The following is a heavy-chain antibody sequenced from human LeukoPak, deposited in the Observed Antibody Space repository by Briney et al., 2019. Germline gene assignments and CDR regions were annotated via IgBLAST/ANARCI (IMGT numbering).Heavy chain of an antibody. CDR2: INWNGIST. Sequence: GGSLRLSCAASGFTFDDYGMSWVRHAPGKGLEWVSGINWNGISTVYADSVKGRFTISRDNAKKSLYLQMNSLRPEDTALYCCARYSSSSSWYGSWDYWGQGTPVTVSS. CDR1: GFTFDDYG. D-gene: IGHD6-13*01. CDR3: ARYSSSSSWYGSWDY. J-gene: IGHJ4*02. V-gene: IGHV3-20*04.